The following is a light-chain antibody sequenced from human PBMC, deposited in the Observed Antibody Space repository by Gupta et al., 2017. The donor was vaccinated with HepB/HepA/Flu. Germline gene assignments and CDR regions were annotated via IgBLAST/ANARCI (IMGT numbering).Light chain of an antibody. V-gene: IGKV3-20*01. CDR2: GAS. Sequence: EIVFLQSPGTLSLSPGERGDLSCRASQSVSSSYLAWYQQKPGQAPRPLIHGASSRATGIPDRVSGSGSGTDFTLTISRLEPEDFAVYYCQQYGSSPRYTFGQGTKLEIK. CDR3: QQYGSSPRYT. J-gene: IGKJ2*01. CDR1: QSVSSSY.